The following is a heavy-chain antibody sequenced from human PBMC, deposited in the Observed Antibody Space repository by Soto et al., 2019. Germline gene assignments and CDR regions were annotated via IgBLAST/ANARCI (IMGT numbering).Heavy chain of an antibody. CDR1: GDSISSSNNY. V-gene: IGHV4-30-4*01. J-gene: IGHJ5*02. Sequence: QVQLQESGPGLVKPSQTLSLTCTVSGDSISSSNNYWSWIRQPPGGGLEWIGFISYSGTTSYSPSRKSRLAISLDTSKNQFSLSLSSVTAADTAVYYCARGRGYSYGLDPWGQGTLVTVSS. CDR2: ISYSGTT. CDR3: ARGRGYSYGLDP. D-gene: IGHD5-18*01.